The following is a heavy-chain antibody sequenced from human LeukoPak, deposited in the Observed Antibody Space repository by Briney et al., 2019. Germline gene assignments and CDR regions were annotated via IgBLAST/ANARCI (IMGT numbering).Heavy chain of an antibody. CDR2: INPSGGST. J-gene: IGHJ4*02. D-gene: IGHD5-24*01. CDR3: ARDPYGDNFYYFDY. CDR1: GHTFTSCS. V-gene: IGHV1-46*01. Sequence: GASVKVSCKASGHTFTSCSMHWVRQAPGQGLEWMGIINPSGGSTSYAQKFQGRVTMTRDTSTSTVYMELSSLRSEDTAVYYCARDPYGDNFYYFDYWGQGTLVTVSS.